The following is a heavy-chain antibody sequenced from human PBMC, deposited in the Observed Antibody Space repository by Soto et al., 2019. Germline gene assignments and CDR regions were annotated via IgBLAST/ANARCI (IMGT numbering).Heavy chain of an antibody. CDR1: GVTLSSYA. D-gene: IGHD2-2*01. V-gene: IGHV3-30-3*01. J-gene: IGHJ4*02. Sequence: PGGSLRVSCAASGVTLSSYAMHWVRQAPGKRLELLAVISYDGSNKYYAFSVQRPFTISPDTSMNTLYLQLNRLKPEDTAVYYCARFPSSLTRFDYWGQGPLVTLSS. CDR3: ARFPSSLTRFDY. CDR2: ISYDGSNK.